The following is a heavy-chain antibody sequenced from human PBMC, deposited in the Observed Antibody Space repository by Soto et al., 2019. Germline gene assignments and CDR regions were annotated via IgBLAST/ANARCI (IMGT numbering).Heavy chain of an antibody. D-gene: IGHD6-19*01. CDR1: GFTFSSYA. CDR2: ISYDGSNK. V-gene: IGHV3-30-3*01. CDR3: ARGRGVAGGSSFDY. Sequence: GGSLRLSCAASGFTFSSYAMHWVRQAPGKGLEWVAVISYDGSNKYYADSVKGRFTISRDNSKNTLYLQMNSLRAEDTAVYYCARGRGVAGGSSFDYWGQGTLVTVSS. J-gene: IGHJ4*02.